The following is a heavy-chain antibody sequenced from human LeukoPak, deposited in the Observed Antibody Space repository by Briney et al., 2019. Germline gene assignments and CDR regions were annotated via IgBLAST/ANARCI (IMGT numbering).Heavy chain of an antibody. D-gene: IGHD3-3*01. CDR3: ARELNDFWSGYYRSSEFPVVFDY. J-gene: IGHJ4*02. CDR1: GYTFTGYY. V-gene: IGHV1-2*02. CDR2: INPNSGGT. Sequence: GASVKVSCKASGYTFTGYYMHWVRQAPGQGLEWMGWINPNSGGTNYAQKFQGRVTMTRDASISTAYMELSRLRSDDTAVYYCARELNDFWSGYYRSSEFPVVFDYWGQGTLVTVSS.